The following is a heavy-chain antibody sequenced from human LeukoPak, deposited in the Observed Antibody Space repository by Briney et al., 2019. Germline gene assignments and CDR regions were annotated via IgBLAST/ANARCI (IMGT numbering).Heavy chain of an antibody. CDR3: AKDGTRGELPSFDY. J-gene: IGHJ4*02. D-gene: IGHD1-26*01. V-gene: IGHV3-9*01. CDR1: GFTFDDYA. Sequence: PGRSLRLSCVASGFTFDDYAMHWVRQAPGKGLEWVSGISWNSGSIGYADSVKGRFTISRDNAKNSLYLQMNSLRAEDTALHYCAKDGTRGELPSFDYWGQGTLVTVSS. CDR2: ISWNSGSI.